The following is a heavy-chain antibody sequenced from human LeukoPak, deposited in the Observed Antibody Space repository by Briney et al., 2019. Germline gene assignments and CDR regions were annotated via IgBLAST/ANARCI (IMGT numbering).Heavy chain of an antibody. CDR2: MNPNSGNT. CDR1: GYTFASYD. V-gene: IGHV1-8*01. CDR3: ARGWLGARRNWFDP. Sequence: VASVKVSCKASGYTFASYDINWVRQATGQGLEWMGWMNPNSGNTGYAQKFQGRVTMTRNTSISTAYMELSSLRSEDTAVYHCARGWLGARRNWFDPWGQGTLVTVSS. D-gene: IGHD3-9*01. J-gene: IGHJ5*02.